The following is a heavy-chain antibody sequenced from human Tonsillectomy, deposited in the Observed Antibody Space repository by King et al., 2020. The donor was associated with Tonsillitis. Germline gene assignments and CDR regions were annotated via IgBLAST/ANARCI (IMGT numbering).Heavy chain of an antibody. D-gene: IGHD3-22*01. CDR2: IYYSGST. CDR3: ARDRPPDYYDSGAYSWFDP. J-gene: IGHJ5*02. Sequence: QLQESGPGLVKPSQTLSLTCTVSGGSISSGDYYWSWILQPPGKGLEWIGYIYYSGSTYYNPSLKSRVTISVDTSKNQFSLKLSSVTAADTAVYYCARDRPPDYYDSGAYSWFDPWGQGTLVTVSS. CDR1: GGSISSGDYY. V-gene: IGHV4-30-4*01.